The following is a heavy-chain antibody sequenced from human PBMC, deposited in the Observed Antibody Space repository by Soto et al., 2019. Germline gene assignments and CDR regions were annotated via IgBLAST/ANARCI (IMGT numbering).Heavy chain of an antibody. CDR1: GGSISSYY. CDR2: IYYSGST. D-gene: IGHD3-16*01. J-gene: IGHJ4*02. CDR3: ARGPPYVYYFYY. V-gene: IGHV4-59*01. Sequence: SETLSLTCTVSGGSISSYYWSWIRQPPGKGLEWIGYIYYSGSTNYNPSLKSRVTISVDTSKNQFSLKLSSVTAADTAVYYCARGPPYVYYFYYWGQGSLVTVSS.